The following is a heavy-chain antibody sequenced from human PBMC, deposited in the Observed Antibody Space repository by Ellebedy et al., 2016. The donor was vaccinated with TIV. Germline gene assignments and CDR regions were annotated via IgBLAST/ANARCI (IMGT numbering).Heavy chain of an antibody. D-gene: IGHD5-24*01. Sequence: GGSLRLSXTGLGFAFSTYYMAWFRQAPGKGLEWVANIKQDGSEMFYVDSVKGRFTISRDNTKNSLYLQMNSLRVEDTAVYYCVRGQGWLDYWGQGTLVTVSS. CDR3: VRGQGWLDY. V-gene: IGHV3-7*02. J-gene: IGHJ4*02. CDR2: IKQDGSEM. CDR1: GFAFSTYY.